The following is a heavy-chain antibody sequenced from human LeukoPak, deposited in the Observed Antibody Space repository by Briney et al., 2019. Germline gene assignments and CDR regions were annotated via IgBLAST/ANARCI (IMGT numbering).Heavy chain of an antibody. V-gene: IGHV3-21*01. CDR1: GFTFSSYS. Sequence: GGTLRLSCAASGFTFSSYSMNWVRQAPGKGLEWVSSISSSSSYIYYADSVKGRFTISRDNAKNSLYLQMNSLRAEDTAVYYCARGGIAAAGIAYWGQGTLVTVSS. CDR3: ARGGIAAAGIAY. CDR2: ISSSSSYI. D-gene: IGHD6-13*01. J-gene: IGHJ4*02.